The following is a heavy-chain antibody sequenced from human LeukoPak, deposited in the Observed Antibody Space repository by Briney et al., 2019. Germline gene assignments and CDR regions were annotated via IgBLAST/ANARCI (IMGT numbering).Heavy chain of an antibody. J-gene: IGHJ4*02. CDR3: ASRSTYYDFWSGYWPDY. D-gene: IGHD3-3*01. CDR2: IIPIFGTA. V-gene: IGHV1-69*13. CDR1: EGGFSSYA. Sequence: SVKVSCTASEGGFSSYAISWVRQAPGQGLEWMGGIIPIFGTANYAQKFQGRVTITADESTSTAYMELSSLRSEDTAVYYCASRSTYYDFWSGYWPDYWGQGTLVTVPS.